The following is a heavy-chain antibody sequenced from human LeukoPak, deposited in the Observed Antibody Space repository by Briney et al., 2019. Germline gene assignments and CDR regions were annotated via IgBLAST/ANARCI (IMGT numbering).Heavy chain of an antibody. CDR2: INSDGSST. V-gene: IGHV3-74*01. J-gene: IGHJ4*02. CDR3: ARWDVVPAALDY. Sequence: PGGSLRLSCAASGFTLSSYWMHWVRQAPGRGLVWVSRINSDGSSTSYADSVKGRFTISRDNAKNTLYLQMNSLRAEDTAVYYCARWDVVPAALDYWGQGTLVTVSS. CDR1: GFTLSSYW. D-gene: IGHD2-2*01.